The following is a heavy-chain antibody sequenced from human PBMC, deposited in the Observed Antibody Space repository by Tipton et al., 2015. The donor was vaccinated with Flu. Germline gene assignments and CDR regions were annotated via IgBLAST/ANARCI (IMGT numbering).Heavy chain of an antibody. CDR1: GYSISSGYY. J-gene: IGHJ4*02. Sequence: TLSLTCAVSGYSISSGYYWGWIRQPPGKGLEWIGSIYHSGSTYYNPSLKSRVTISVDTSKNQFSLKLSSVTAADTAVYYYAGQRLILDDSSGYYDYWGQGTLVTVSS. D-gene: IGHD3-22*01. CDR2: IYHSGST. V-gene: IGHV4-38-2*01. CDR3: AGQRLILDDSSGYYDY.